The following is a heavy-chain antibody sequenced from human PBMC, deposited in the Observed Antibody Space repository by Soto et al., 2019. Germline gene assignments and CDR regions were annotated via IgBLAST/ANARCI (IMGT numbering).Heavy chain of an antibody. Sequence: LVESGGGLVYPGGSLRLSCVASGFSFSDYSMHWVRQAPGKGLQWVSYISSSSDNTYYADSVKGRFTVSRDNAKNALFLQMNSLRDDDTATYYCARLPKGSLATAWGQGTRVTVSS. D-gene: IGHD2-21*02. CDR3: ARLPKGSLATA. J-gene: IGHJ4*02. V-gene: IGHV3-48*02. CDR2: ISSSSDNT. CDR1: GFSFSDYS.